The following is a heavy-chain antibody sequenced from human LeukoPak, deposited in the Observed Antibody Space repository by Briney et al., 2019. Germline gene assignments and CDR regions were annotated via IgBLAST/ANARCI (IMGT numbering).Heavy chain of an antibody. J-gene: IGHJ2*01. CDR1: GGSISSYY. Sequence: PSETLSHTCTVSGGSISSYYWSWIRQPPGKGLEWIGYIYYSGSTYYNPSLKSRVTISVDTSKNQFSLKLSSVTAADTAVYYCATDGNFDLWGRGTLVTVSS. V-gene: IGHV4-59*01. CDR3: ATDGNFDL. D-gene: IGHD1-26*01. CDR2: IYYSGST.